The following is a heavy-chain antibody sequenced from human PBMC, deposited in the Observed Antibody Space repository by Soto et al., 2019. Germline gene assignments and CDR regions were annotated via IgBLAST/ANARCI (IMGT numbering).Heavy chain of an antibody. CDR2: INPSGGST. D-gene: IGHD3-10*01. J-gene: IGHJ4*02. V-gene: IGHV1-46*01. Sequence: ASVKVSCKASGYTFTSYYFHWVRQAPGQGLEWVGLINPSGGSTTYARKFQGRVTMTTDTSTSTAYMELRSLRSDDTAVYYCARDPRYYYGSGSSPGDYWGQGTLVTVSS. CDR1: GYTFTSYY. CDR3: ARDPRYYYGSGSSPGDY.